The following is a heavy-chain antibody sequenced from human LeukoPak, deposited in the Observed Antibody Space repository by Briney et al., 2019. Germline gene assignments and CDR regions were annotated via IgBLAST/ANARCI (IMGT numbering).Heavy chain of an antibody. J-gene: IGHJ4*02. Sequence: GGSLRLSCAASGFTFSDYYMSWIRQAPGKGLEWVSYISSSGSTIYYADSVKGRFTISRDNAKSSLYLQMNSLRAEDTAVYYCARMGPRRFLEWLAFDYWGQGTLVTVSS. D-gene: IGHD3-3*01. CDR1: GFTFSDYY. CDR3: ARMGPRRFLEWLAFDY. CDR2: ISSSGSTI. V-gene: IGHV3-11*01.